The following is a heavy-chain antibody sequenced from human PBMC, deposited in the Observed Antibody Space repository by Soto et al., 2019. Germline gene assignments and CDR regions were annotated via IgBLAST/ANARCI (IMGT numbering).Heavy chain of an antibody. Sequence: QVQLQESGPGLVKPSQTLSLTCTVSGGSISSGGYYWSWIRQHPGKGLEWIGYIYYSGSTYYNPSLKCRVTISVDTSKKQFSLKLSSVTAADTAVYYCARSGDSSGYYFDYWGQGTLVTVSS. D-gene: IGHD3-22*01. V-gene: IGHV4-31*03. CDR1: GGSISSGGYY. CDR3: ARSGDSSGYYFDY. CDR2: IYYSGST. J-gene: IGHJ4*02.